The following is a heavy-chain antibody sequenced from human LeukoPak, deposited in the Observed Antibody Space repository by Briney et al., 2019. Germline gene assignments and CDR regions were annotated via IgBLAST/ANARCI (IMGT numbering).Heavy chain of an antibody. D-gene: IGHD2-15*01. CDR2: IKSKTDFGTR. Sequence: GGSRRLSCAASGFTFSNAWMSWVRQAPGKGLEWVGRIKSKTDFGTRDFAAPVKGRFTISRDDSKNTLYLQMSSLKTEDTAVYYCSAGVGFSDFDYWGQGTLVTVSS. V-gene: IGHV3-15*01. J-gene: IGHJ4*02. CDR1: GFTFSNAW. CDR3: SAGVGFSDFDY.